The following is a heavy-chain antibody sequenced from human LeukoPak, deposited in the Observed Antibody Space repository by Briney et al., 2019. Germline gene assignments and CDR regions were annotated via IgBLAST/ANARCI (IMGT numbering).Heavy chain of an antibody. Sequence: SETLSLTCTVSGGSISSSSYYWGWIRQPPGKGLEWIGRIYTSGSTNYNPSLKSRVTISVDTSKNQFSLKLSSVTAADTAVYYCARDGEYYYGSGSPYYMDVWGKGTTVTISS. D-gene: IGHD3-10*01. CDR1: GGSISSSSYY. CDR3: ARDGEYYYGSGSPYYMDV. CDR2: IYTSGST. V-gene: IGHV4-39*07. J-gene: IGHJ6*03.